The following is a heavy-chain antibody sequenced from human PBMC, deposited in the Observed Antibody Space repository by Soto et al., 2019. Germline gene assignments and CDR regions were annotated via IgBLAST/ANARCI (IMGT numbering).Heavy chain of an antibody. CDR1: GGTFSSYT. J-gene: IGHJ5*02. CDR3: APRQWDIAVAPP. Sequence: QVQLVQSGAEVKKPGSSVKVSCKASGGTFSSYTISWVRQAPGQGLEWMGRIIPILGIANYAQKFQGRVTITAEQSTSPASMELSSLRSEATAVYYCAPRQWDIAVAPPWGQGTLVTVSS. V-gene: IGHV1-69*02. D-gene: IGHD6-19*01. CDR2: IIPILGIA.